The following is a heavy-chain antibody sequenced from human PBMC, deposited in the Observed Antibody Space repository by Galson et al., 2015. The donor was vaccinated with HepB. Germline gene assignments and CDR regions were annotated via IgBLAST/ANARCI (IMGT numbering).Heavy chain of an antibody. Sequence: SLRLSCAASGFTFSSYAMHWVRQAPGKGLEWVAVISYDGSNKYYADSVKGRFTISRDNSKNTLYLQMNSLRAEDTAVYYCARWFWNSGYYWFDPWGQGTLVTVSS. V-gene: IGHV3-30-3*01. CDR2: ISYDGSNK. D-gene: IGHD3-22*01. CDR3: ARWFWNSGYYWFDP. CDR1: GFTFSSYA. J-gene: IGHJ5*02.